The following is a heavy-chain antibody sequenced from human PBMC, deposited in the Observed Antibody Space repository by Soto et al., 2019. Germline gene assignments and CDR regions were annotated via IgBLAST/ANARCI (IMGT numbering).Heavy chain of an antibody. D-gene: IGHD3-10*01. J-gene: IGHJ4*02. CDR2: ISAHNGNT. CDR3: ARGGYGAY. V-gene: IGHV1-18*01. Sequence: QVHLVQSGAEVKKPGASVKVSCKGSGYTFTSYGITWVRQAPGQGLEWMGWISAHNGNTDYAQRLQGRVTVTRDTSTSTAYMELRSLRSAATAVYSCARGGYGAYWGQGAVVTVSS. CDR1: GYTFTSYG.